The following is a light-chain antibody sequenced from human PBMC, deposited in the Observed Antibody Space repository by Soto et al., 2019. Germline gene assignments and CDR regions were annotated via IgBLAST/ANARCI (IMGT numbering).Light chain of an antibody. V-gene: IGLV2-14*01. J-gene: IGLJ1*01. CDR3: SSYASSSSYA. CDR2: EVR. Sequence: QSALAQPASVSGSPGQSITISCTGTSSDVGGYNHVSWYQQHPGKAPKLIIFEVRNRPSGVSDRFSDSKSGNTASLTISGLQTEDEAVYYCSSYASSSSYAFGTGTKVTVL. CDR1: SSDVGGYNH.